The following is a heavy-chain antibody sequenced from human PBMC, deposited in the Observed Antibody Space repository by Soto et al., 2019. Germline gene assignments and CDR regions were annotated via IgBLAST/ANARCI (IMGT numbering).Heavy chain of an antibody. V-gene: IGHV4-34*01. CDR1: GGSFSGYY. CDR2: INHSGST. Sequence: QVQLQQWGAGLLTPSETLSRTCAVYGGSFSGYYWSWIRQPPGKGLEWIGEINHSGSTNYNPSLKSRVTISVYTCKNQCSLKLSSVTAADTAVYYCEREEWEQRGDYWGQGTLVTVS. D-gene: IGHD1-26*01. CDR3: EREEWEQRGDY. J-gene: IGHJ4*02.